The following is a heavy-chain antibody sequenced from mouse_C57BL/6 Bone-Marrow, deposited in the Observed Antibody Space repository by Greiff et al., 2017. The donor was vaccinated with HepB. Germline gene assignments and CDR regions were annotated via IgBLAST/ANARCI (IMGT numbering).Heavy chain of an antibody. V-gene: IGHV5-4*01. CDR2: ISDGGSYT. CDR3: ARITTVVHWYFDV. Sequence: EVQRVESGGGLVKPGGSLKLSCAASGFTFSSYAMSWVRQTPEKRLEWVATISDGGSYTYYPDNVKGRFTISRDNAKNNLYLQMSHLKSEDTAMYYCARITTVVHWYFDVWGTGTTVTVSS. J-gene: IGHJ1*03. D-gene: IGHD1-1*01. CDR1: GFTFSSYA.